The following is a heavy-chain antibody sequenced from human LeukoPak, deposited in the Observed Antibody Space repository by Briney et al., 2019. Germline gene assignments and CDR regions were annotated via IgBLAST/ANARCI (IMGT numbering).Heavy chain of an antibody. CDR1: GFTFSSYW. V-gene: IGHV3-74*01. J-gene: IGHJ4*02. Sequence: GGSLRLSCAASGFTFSSYWMHWVRQAPGKGLVWVSRINSDGSSTSYADSVKGRFTISRDNAKNTLYPQMNSLRAEDTAVYYCARSIAAAETPFDYWGQGTLVTVSS. CDR2: INSDGSST. CDR3: ARSIAAAETPFDY. D-gene: IGHD6-13*01.